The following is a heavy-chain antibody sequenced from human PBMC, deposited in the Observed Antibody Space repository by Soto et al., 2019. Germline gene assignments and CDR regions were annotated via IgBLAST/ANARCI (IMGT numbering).Heavy chain of an antibody. V-gene: IGHV3-23*01. CDR2: ISGTGGST. D-gene: IGHD3-22*01. CDR3: EKEMTSGYYWFDY. J-gene: IGHJ4*02. Sequence: EVQLLQSGGGLVQPGGSLRLSCAASGFTFSSYAMSWVRQTPGKGLEWFSTISGTGGSTDYPDSVKGRFTISSDNSKHSVYLQMNSLRAEAAAVYYCEKEMTSGYYWFDYWGKGTLVTVSS. CDR1: GFTFSSYA.